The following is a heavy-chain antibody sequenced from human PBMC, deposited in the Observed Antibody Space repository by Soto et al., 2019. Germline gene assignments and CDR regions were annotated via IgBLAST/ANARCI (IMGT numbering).Heavy chain of an antibody. CDR1: GFTCEEHA. D-gene: IGHD6-6*01. J-gene: IGHJ6*02. Sequence: EVQLVESGGGLVQPGRSLRLSCAASGFTCEEHAMHWVRQVPGEGLEWVSGVFCKGGSTGYADSVKGRFTISRDNAKNSLYLQMNSLRVDDTAVYFCSTSSRNEYHFAMDAWGQGTTVIVSS. CDR3: STSSRNEYHFAMDA. V-gene: IGHV3-9*01. CDR2: VFCKGGST.